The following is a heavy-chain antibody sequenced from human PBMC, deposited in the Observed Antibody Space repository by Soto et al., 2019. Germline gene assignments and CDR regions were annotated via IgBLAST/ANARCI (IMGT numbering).Heavy chain of an antibody. CDR3: AKALGSLDPFDY. D-gene: IGHD3-3*01. CDR2: IKSGGGGT. Sequence: EVQLLESGGGLVQPGGSLRLSCAASGFTFSSYAMGWVRQAPGKGLEWVSGIKSGGGGTYSADSVKGRFTISRDNSKNTLYLQMNSLRAEDTAVDYCAKALGSLDPFDYWGQGTPVTVSS. J-gene: IGHJ4*02. CDR1: GFTFSSYA. V-gene: IGHV3-23*01.